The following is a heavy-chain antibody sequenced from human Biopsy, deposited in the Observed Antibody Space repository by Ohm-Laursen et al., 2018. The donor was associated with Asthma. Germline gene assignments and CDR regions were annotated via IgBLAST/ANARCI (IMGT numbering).Heavy chain of an antibody. CDR3: ASQSSGPDFWSGYYYFDY. J-gene: IGHJ4*02. CDR1: RFTYE. CDR2: ISYDGSSI. V-gene: IGHV3-30*04. D-gene: IGHD3-3*01. Sequence: SLRLSCSAPRFTYEMHWVRQAPGKGLEWVAVISYDGSSIYYADSVKGRFTISRDNSKNTLSLQMNSLTAEDTAVYYCASQSSGPDFWSGYYYFDYWGQGTLVTVSS.